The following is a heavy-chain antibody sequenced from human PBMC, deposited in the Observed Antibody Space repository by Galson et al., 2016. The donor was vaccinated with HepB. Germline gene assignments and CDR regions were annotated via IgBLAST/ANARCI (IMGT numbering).Heavy chain of an antibody. CDR1: GGSISSDYY. Sequence: LSLTCIVSGGSISSDYYWGWIRQPPGRGLEWIGSIYSSEDTYYNPSLKSRVTISVDTPKNQFSLRLDSVTAADTGLYYCATGIVVAGKYYYHYMDVWGKGTTVTGSS. CDR2: IYSSEDT. V-gene: IGHV4-39*01. CDR3: ATGIVVAGKYYYHYMDV. J-gene: IGHJ6*03. D-gene: IGHD6-19*01.